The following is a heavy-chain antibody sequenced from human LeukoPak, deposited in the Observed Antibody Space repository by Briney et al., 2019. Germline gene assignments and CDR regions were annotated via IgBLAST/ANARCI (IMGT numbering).Heavy chain of an antibody. V-gene: IGHV4-34*01. D-gene: IGHD3-10*01. CDR3: ARGQGFGEGFDY. Sequence: AGGSLRLSCAASGFTFSSYAMSWVRQPPGKGLEWIGEINHSGSTNYNPSLKSRVTISVDTSKNQFSLKLSSVTAADTAVYYCARGQGFGEGFDYWGQGTLVTVSS. CDR2: INHSGST. CDR1: GFTFSSYA. J-gene: IGHJ4*02.